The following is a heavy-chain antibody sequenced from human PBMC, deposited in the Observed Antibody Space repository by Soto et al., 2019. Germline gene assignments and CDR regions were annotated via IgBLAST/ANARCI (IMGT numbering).Heavy chain of an antibody. CDR2: IYYSGST. CDR1: GDSVSSTTCY. Sequence: SETLSLTCTVSGDSVSSTTCYWSWIRQPPGKGLEWIGYIYYSGSTNYNPSFKSRVTISVDTSKNQFSLKLSSVTAADTAVYYCARLHGYCISSSCHGHYAMDVWGQGTTVTVSS. V-gene: IGHV4-61*01. CDR3: ARLHGYCISSSCHGHYAMDV. J-gene: IGHJ6*02. D-gene: IGHD2-2*01.